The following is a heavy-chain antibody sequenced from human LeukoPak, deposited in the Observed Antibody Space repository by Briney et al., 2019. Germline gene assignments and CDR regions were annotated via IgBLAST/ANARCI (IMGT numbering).Heavy chain of an antibody. CDR2: IYYSGST. V-gene: IGHV4-39*01. CDR1: GGSISSSSYY. D-gene: IGHD6-6*01. J-gene: IGHJ4*02. CDR3: ARQKWDGQLVPFDY. Sequence: RSSETLSLTCTVSGGSISSSSYYWGWIRQPPGKGLEWIGSIYYSGSTYYNPSLKSRVTISVDTSKNQFSLKLSSVTAADTAVYYCARQKWDGQLVPFDYWGQGTLVTVSS.